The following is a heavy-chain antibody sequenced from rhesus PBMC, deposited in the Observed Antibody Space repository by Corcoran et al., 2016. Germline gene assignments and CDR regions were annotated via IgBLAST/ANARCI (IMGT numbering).Heavy chain of an antibody. J-gene: IGHJ4*01. CDR2: ISPYNGNN. Sequence: QVQLVQSGAEIKQPGASVKLSCKASGYTFTNYYMHWVRQAPGQGLEWIGLISPYNGNNGFTQNFQGRVTIPTDPSTTTCYMELSSLRSEDTAVYYCTREGAAATFGFDYWGQGVQVTVSS. CDR1: GYTFTNYY. CDR3: TREGAAATFGFDY. D-gene: IGHD6-43*01. V-gene: IGHV1-1*01.